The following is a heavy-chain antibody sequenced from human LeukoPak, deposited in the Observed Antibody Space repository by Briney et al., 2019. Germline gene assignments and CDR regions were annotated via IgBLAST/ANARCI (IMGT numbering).Heavy chain of an antibody. J-gene: IGHJ4*02. D-gene: IGHD5-12*01. CDR1: GGSFSGYY. CDR3: ARVSSGYDSFDY. V-gene: IGHV4-34*01. CDR2: INHSGST. Sequence: SETLSLTCAVYGGSFSGYYWSWIRQPPGKGLEWIGEINHSGSTNYSPSLKSRVTISVDTSKNQFSLKLSSVTAADTAVYYCARVSSGYDSFDYWGQGTLVTVSS.